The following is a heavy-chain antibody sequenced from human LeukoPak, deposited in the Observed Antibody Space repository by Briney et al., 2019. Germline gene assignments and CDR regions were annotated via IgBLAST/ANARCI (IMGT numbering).Heavy chain of an antibody. V-gene: IGHV3-33*01. Sequence: GGSLRLSCAASGFTFSSYGMHWVRQAPGKGLEWVAVIWYDGSNKYYADSVKGRFTISRDNSKNTLYLQMNSLRAEDTAVYYCAREKGIRYFDWLLGDAFDIWGQGTMVTVSS. D-gene: IGHD3-9*01. CDR1: GFTFSSYG. J-gene: IGHJ3*02. CDR3: AREKGIRYFDWLLGDAFDI. CDR2: IWYDGSNK.